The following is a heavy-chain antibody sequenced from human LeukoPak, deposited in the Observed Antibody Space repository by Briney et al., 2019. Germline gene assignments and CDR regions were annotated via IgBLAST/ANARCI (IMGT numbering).Heavy chain of an antibody. CDR3: AKDDMITFGGVIATPVY. CDR1: GFTFSSYA. CDR2: ISSNGGST. Sequence: GGSLRLSCAASGFTFSSYAMHWVRQAPGKGLEYVSAISSNGGSTYYANSVKGRFTISRDNSKNTLYLQMNSLRAEDTAVYYCAKDDMITFGGVIATPVYWGQGTLVTVSS. J-gene: IGHJ4*02. D-gene: IGHD3-16*02. V-gene: IGHV3-64*01.